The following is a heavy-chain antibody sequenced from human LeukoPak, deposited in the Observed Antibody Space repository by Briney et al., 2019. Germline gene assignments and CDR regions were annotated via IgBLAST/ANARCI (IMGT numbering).Heavy chain of an antibody. V-gene: IGHV3-30-3*01. Sequence: GGSLRLSCAASGFTFSSYAMHWVRQAPGRGLEWVAVISYDGSNKYYADSVKGRFTISRDNSKNTLYLQMNSLRAEDTAVYYCARESDYWGQGTLVTVSS. CDR1: GFTFSSYA. CDR2: ISYDGSNK. CDR3: ARESDY. J-gene: IGHJ4*02.